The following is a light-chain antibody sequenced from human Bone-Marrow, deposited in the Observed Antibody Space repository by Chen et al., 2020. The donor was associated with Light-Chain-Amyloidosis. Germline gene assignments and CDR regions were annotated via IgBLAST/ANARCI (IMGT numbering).Light chain of an antibody. V-gene: IGLV3-10*01. CDR3: FSTDIRGNHRV. CDR1: EITKKY. J-gene: IGLJ3*02. CDR2: EDT. Sequence: SYEVTQQPSVSVSPGQTTRIPWSGDEITKKYVSWYQKKSGQAPVLFIYEDTKRSSGIPERFSGSSSGTRATLTISGDQVEDEADYYCFSTDIRGNHRVFGGGTRLTVL.